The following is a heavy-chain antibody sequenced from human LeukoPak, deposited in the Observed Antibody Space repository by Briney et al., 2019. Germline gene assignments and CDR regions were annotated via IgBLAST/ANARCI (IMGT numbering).Heavy chain of an antibody. CDR2: ISGSGGST. CDR1: GFTFSSYA. Sequence: GGSLRLSCAASGFTFSSYAMSWVRQAPGKGLEWVSAISGSGGSTYYADSVKGRFTISRDNSKNTLYLQMNSLRAEDTAVYYCAKASRLLHGSGSYPGYFDYWGQGALVTVSS. J-gene: IGHJ4*02. D-gene: IGHD3-10*01. V-gene: IGHV3-23*01. CDR3: AKASRLLHGSGSYPGYFDY.